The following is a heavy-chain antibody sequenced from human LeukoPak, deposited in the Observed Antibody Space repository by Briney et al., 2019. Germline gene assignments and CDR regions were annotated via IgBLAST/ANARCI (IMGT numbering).Heavy chain of an antibody. CDR1: GFSFTSYW. Sequence: GESLKIFCKGSGFSFTSYWFGWVRQMPGKGLEWMGLIYPADSDTRYNPSFQGQVTISADRSISTAYLQWSSLEASDTAMYYCARFWTGYSDYWGQGTLVTVSS. CDR3: ARFWTGYSDY. D-gene: IGHD3/OR15-3a*01. J-gene: IGHJ4*02. CDR2: IYPADSDT. V-gene: IGHV5-51*01.